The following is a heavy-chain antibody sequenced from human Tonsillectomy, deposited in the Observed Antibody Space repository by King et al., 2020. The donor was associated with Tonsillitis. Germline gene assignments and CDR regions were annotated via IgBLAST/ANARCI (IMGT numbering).Heavy chain of an antibody. CDR1: GFTFSSYG. CDR3: ARETTVTTRYFDL. D-gene: IGHD4-17*01. V-gene: IGHV3-33*08. Sequence: QLVESGGGVVQPGRSLRLSCAASGFTFSSYGMHWVRQAPGKGLEWVAVIGYDGSNKYYADSVKGRFTISRDNSKNTLYLQMNSLRAEDTAVYYCARETTVTTRYFDLWGRGTLVTVSS. CDR2: IGYDGSNK. J-gene: IGHJ2*01.